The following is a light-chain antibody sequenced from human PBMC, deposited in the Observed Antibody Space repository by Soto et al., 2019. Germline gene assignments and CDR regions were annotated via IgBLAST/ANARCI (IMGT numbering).Light chain of an antibody. Sequence: DIVMTQSPLSLPVTPGEPASISCRSSQSLLHSNGYNYLDWYLQKPGQSPQLLIYLGSNRASGVPDRFIGSGSGTDFTLKISRVEAEDVGVYYCMQPLQPPRTFGQGTKVEIQ. CDR1: QSLLHSNGYNY. CDR2: LGS. J-gene: IGKJ1*01. V-gene: IGKV2-28*01. CDR3: MQPLQPPRT.